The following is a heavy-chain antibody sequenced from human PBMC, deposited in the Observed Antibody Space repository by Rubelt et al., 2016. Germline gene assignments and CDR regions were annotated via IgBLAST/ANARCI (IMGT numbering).Heavy chain of an antibody. Sequence: PSETLSLTCTVSGGSISSSSYYWGWIRQPPGKGLEWIGSIYYSGSTYYNPSLKSRVTISVDKSKNQFSLKLSSVTAADTAVYYCSRVLERWLQFSRAVSFDIWGQGTMVTVSS. J-gene: IGHJ3*02. V-gene: IGHV4-39*07. D-gene: IGHD5-24*01. CDR1: GGSISSSSYY. CDR3: SRVLERWLQFSRAVSFDI. CDR2: IYYSGST.